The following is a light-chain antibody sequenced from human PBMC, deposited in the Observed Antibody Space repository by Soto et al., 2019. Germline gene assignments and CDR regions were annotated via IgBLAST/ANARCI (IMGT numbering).Light chain of an antibody. CDR1: QSVSSSY. CDR3: HRYGSSPRT. V-gene: IGKV3-20*01. J-gene: IGKJ1*01. CDR2: GAS. Sequence: EIVSTQSPGTLSLSPGERATLSCRASQSVSSSYLAWYQQKPGQAPRLLIYGASSRATGIPDRFSGSGSGTDFTLTISRLEPEDFAVYYCHRYGSSPRTFGQGTKVEVK.